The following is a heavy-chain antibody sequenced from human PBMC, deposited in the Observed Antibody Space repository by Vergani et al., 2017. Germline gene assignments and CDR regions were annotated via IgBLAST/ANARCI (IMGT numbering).Heavy chain of an antibody. J-gene: IGHJ4*02. CDR1: GGSISSYY. CDR2: IYYSGST. Sequence: QVQLQESGPGLVKPSETLSLTCTVSGGSISSYYWSWIRQPPGKGLEWIGYIYYSGSTNYNPSLKSRVTISVDTSKNQFSLKLSSVTAADTAVYYCAGGLHSGSYRKYYFDYWGQGTLVTVSS. V-gene: IGHV4-59*01. D-gene: IGHD1-26*01. CDR3: AGGLHSGSYRKYYFDY.